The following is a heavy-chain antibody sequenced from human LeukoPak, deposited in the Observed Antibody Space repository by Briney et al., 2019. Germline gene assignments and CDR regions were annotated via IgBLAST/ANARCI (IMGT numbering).Heavy chain of an antibody. CDR3: AKDRGDYDAFDT. V-gene: IGHV3-30*02. CDR1: GFTFSSYG. Sequence: GGSLRLSCAASGFTFSSYGMHWVRQAPGKGLEWVAFIRYDGSNKYYADSVKGRFTISRDNSKNTLYLQMNSLRAEDTAVYYCAKDRGDYDAFDTWGQGTMVTVSS. CDR2: IRYDGSNK. D-gene: IGHD4-17*01. J-gene: IGHJ3*02.